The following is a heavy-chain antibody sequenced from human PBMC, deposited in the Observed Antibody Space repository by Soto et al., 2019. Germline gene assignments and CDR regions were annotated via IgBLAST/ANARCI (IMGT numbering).Heavy chain of an antibody. CDR3: ARDRPHSSSSRGWFDP. Sequence: ASVKVSCKASGGTFSSYAISWVRQAPGQGLEWMGGIIPIFGTANYAQKFQGRVTITADESTSTAYMELSSLRSEDTAVYYCARDRPHSSSSRGWFDPWGQGTLVTVSS. J-gene: IGHJ5*02. CDR2: IIPIFGTA. V-gene: IGHV1-69*13. CDR1: GGTFSSYA. D-gene: IGHD6-6*01.